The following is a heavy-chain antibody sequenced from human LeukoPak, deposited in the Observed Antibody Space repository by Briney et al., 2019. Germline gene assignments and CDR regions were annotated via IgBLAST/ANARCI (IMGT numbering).Heavy chain of an antibody. J-gene: IGHJ3*01. CDR3: ARRVLTESSDAFDL. CDR1: GGSISSSSYY. CDR2: IYYSGST. D-gene: IGHD1-1*01. V-gene: IGHV4-39*01. Sequence: SETLSLTCTVSGGSISSSSYYWGWIRQPPGKGLEWIGSIYYSGSTYYNPSLKSRVTISVDTSKNQFSLKLSSVTAADTAVYYCARRVLTESSDAFDLWGQGTMVTVSS.